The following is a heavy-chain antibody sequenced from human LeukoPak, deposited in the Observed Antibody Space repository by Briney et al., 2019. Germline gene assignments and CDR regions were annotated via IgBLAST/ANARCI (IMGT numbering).Heavy chain of an antibody. D-gene: IGHD1-1*01. Sequence: PGGSLRLSCATSGFTFSSCWLTWVRQAPGKGLEWVASIKQDGSEKHYVDFVEGRFTISRDNAKNSMFLQMNSLRAEDTALYYCARDAGRREDIWGQGTMVTVSS. CDR2: IKQDGSEK. CDR3: ARDAGRREDI. J-gene: IGHJ3*02. V-gene: IGHV3-7*01. CDR1: GFTFSSCW.